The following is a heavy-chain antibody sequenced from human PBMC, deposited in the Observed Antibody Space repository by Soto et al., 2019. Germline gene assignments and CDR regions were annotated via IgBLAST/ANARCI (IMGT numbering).Heavy chain of an antibody. J-gene: IGHJ6*02. CDR1: GFTFSSYE. V-gene: IGHV3-48*03. Sequence: PGGSLRLSCAAPGFTFSSYEMNWVRQAPGKGLEWVSYISSSGSTIYYADSVKGRFTISRDNAKNSLYLQMNSLRAEDTAVYYCAREMWGGYSGYGTVYGMDVWGQGTTVTVSS. CDR2: ISSSGSTI. D-gene: IGHD5-12*01. CDR3: AREMWGGYSGYGTVYGMDV.